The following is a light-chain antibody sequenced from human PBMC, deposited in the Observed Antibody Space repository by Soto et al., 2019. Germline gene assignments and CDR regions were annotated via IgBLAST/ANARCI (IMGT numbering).Light chain of an antibody. V-gene: IGKV3-20*01. CDR1: QSVSSSY. J-gene: IGKJ1*01. CDR3: QQYGSSPQT. Sequence: EIVFTQSPGTLSLSPGEGATLSCSASQSVSSSYLAWYQQKPGQAPRLLIYGASSRATGIPDRFSGSGSGTDFTLTISRLEPEDFAVYYCQQYGSSPQTFGQGTKVDIK. CDR2: GAS.